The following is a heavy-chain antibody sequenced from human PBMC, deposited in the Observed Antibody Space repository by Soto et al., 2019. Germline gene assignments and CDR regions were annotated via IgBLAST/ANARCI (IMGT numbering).Heavy chain of an antibody. CDR3: TTDGRVPVPGKQWLRERRGMVKVNWFDP. Sequence: GGSLRLSCAASGFTFSNAWMSWVRQAPGKGLEWVGRIKSKTDGGTTDYAAPVKGRFTISRDDSKNTLYLQMNSLKTEDTAVYYCTTDGRVPVPGKQWLRERRGMVKVNWFDPWGQGTLVTVSS. D-gene: IGHD6-19*01. CDR1: GFTFSNAW. J-gene: IGHJ5*02. CDR2: IKSKTDGGTT. V-gene: IGHV3-15*01.